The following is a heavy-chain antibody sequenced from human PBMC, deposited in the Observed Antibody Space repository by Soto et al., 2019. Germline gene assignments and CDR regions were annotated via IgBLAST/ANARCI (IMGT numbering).Heavy chain of an antibody. V-gene: IGHV3-23*01. Sequence: GGSLRLSCAASGFTFSSYAMSWVRQAPGKGLEWVSAISGSGGSTYYADSVKGRFTISRDNSKNTVYLQMNSLRAEDTAVYYCARESEDLTSNFDYWGQGTLVTISS. CDR1: GFTFSSYA. J-gene: IGHJ4*02. CDR2: ISGSGGST. CDR3: ARESEDLTSNFDY.